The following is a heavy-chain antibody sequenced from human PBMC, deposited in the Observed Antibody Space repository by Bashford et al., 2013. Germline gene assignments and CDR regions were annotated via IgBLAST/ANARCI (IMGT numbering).Heavy chain of an antibody. CDR2: ISYDGSNK. D-gene: IGHD3-3*01. Sequence: VRQAPGKGLEWVAVISYDGSNKYYADSVKGRFTISRDNSKNTLYLQMNSLRAEDTAVYYCARGGTGGALGVVTSPPDNWFDPWGPGEPWSPSPQ. V-gene: IGHV3-30-3*01. J-gene: IGHJ5*02. CDR3: ARGGTGGALGVVTSPPDNWFDP.